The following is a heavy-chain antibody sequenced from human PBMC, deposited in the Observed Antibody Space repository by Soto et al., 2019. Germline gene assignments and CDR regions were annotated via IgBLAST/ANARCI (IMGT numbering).Heavy chain of an antibody. V-gene: IGHV4-61*01. J-gene: IGHJ6*02. Sequence: SETLSLTCTVSGGSISSGSYYYIWIRQPPGKGLEWIGFVYYTGSTIYNPSLKSRVTISVDTSKNQFSLKLSSVTAADTAVYYCARGGTRDGMDVWGQGTTVTVSS. D-gene: IGHD2-2*01. CDR2: VYYTGST. CDR1: GGSISSGSYY. CDR3: ARGGTRDGMDV.